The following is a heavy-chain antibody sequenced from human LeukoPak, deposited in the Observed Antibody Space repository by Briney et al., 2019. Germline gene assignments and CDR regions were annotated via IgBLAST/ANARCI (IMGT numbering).Heavy chain of an antibody. D-gene: IGHD6-25*01. CDR3: AGVGSPYYYYGMDV. J-gene: IGHJ6*02. CDR2: ISSSSSYI. Sequence: GGSLRLSCAASGFTFSSYSMTWVRRAPGKGLEWVSSISSSSSYIYYADSVKGRFTISRDNAKNSLYLQMNSLRAEDTAVYYCAGVGSPYYYYGMDVWGQGTTVTVSS. CDR1: GFTFSSYS. V-gene: IGHV3-21*01.